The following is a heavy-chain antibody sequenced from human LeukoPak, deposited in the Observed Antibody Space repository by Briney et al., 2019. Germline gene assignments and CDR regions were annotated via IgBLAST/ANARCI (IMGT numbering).Heavy chain of an antibody. CDR2: ISGSGGSR. V-gene: IGHV3-23*01. CDR3: AKAPSSLRFLEWPFDY. Sequence: GGSLRLSCAASGFTFSSYAMSWVRQAPGKGLEWVSAISGSGGSRYYADSVKGRFTISRDNSKNTLYLQMNSLRAEDTAVYYCAKAPSSLRFLEWPFDYWGQGTLVTVSS. J-gene: IGHJ4*02. CDR1: GFTFSSYA. D-gene: IGHD3-3*01.